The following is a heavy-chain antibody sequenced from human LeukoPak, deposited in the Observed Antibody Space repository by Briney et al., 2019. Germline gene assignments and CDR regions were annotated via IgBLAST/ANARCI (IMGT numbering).Heavy chain of an antibody. V-gene: IGHV3-7*01. CDR1: GFTFTRYW. Sequence: GGSLRLSCAASGFTFTRYWMSWVRQAPGKGLEWVANIKQDGSEKNYVDSVKGRFTISRDNSKNTLYLQMNSLRAEDTAVYYCAKSASAYYYMDVWGKGTTVTVSS. D-gene: IGHD4/OR15-4a*01. J-gene: IGHJ6*03. CDR2: IKQDGSEK. CDR3: AKSASAYYYMDV.